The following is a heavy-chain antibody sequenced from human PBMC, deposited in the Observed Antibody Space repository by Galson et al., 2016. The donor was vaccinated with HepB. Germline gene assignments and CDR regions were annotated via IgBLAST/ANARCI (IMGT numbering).Heavy chain of an antibody. Sequence: ETLSLTCTVSGGSIRNSNSYWGWIRQSPGKGLERLGTMYYSGDTYYNPSLKSRVTISLDTSKNQFSLKLTSVTAADTAVYFCARESTSMSFDYWGPGTVVSVSS. J-gene: IGHJ4*02. CDR2: MYYSGDT. CDR3: ARESTSMSFDY. D-gene: IGHD5-18*01. V-gene: IGHV4-39*07. CDR1: GGSIRNSNSY.